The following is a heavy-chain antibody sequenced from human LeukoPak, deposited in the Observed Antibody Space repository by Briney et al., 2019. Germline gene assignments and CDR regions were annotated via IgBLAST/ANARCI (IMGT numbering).Heavy chain of an antibody. CDR1: GGSISSSSYS. CDR3: ARTLLWFGERRYYFDY. V-gene: IGHV4-39*01. CDR2: IYYSGST. J-gene: IGHJ4*02. D-gene: IGHD3-10*01. Sequence: SETLSLTCTVSGGSISSSSYSWGWIRQPPGKGLEWIGSIYYSGSTYYNPSLKSRVTMSVDTSKNQFSLKLSSVTAADTAVYYCARTLLWFGERRYYFDYWGQGTLVTVSS.